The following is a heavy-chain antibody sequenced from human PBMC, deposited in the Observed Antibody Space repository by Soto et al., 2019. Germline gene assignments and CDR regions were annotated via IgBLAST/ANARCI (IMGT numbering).Heavy chain of an antibody. D-gene: IGHD6-19*01. CDR2: IKKKTDGGTT. CDR1: GFTFSDAW. Sequence: GSLRLSCAASGFTFSDAWMSWVRHSPVKGLDWFGLIKKKTDGGTTDYAAPVKGRFTISRDDSKNTVYLQMSSLKTEDTAVYYCRTQWLDWGQGTLVTVSS. CDR3: RTQWLD. J-gene: IGHJ4*02. V-gene: IGHV3-15*01.